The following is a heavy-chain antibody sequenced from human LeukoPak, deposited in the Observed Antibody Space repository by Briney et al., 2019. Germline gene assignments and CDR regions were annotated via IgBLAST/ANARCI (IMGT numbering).Heavy chain of an antibody. CDR2: ISPNSGGT. D-gene: IGHD6-13*01. CDR3: ARRIAASGHFDY. J-gene: IGHJ4*02. Sequence: ASVKVSCKASGGTFSSYAISWVRQAPGQGLEWMGRISPNSGGTNYAQNFQGRLTVARDTSINTAYMELNSLRSDDTAVYYCARRIAASGHFDYWGQGTLVTVSS. CDR1: GGTFSSYA. V-gene: IGHV1-2*06.